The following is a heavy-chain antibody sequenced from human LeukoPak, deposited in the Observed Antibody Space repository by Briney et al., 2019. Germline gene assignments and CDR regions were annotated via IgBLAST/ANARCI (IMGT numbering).Heavy chain of an antibody. CDR1: GYTLTELS. CDR2: LHPEDGEA. V-gene: IGHV1-24*01. D-gene: IGHD4-17*01. CDR3: ATRNFGDYGAFDI. Sequence: DSVKVSCKVPGYTLTELSMHWVRQAPGKGLEWLGGLHPEDGEAIYAQTLQGRVTMTEDTSTDTAYMELSSLRSEDTAVYYCATRNFGDYGAFDIWGQGTMVTVSS. J-gene: IGHJ3*02.